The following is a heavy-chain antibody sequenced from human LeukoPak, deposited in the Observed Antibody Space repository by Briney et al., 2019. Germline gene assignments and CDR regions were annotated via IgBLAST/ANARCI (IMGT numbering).Heavy chain of an antibody. V-gene: IGHV3-66*01. D-gene: IGHD3-9*01. CDR1: GFTVSSNF. J-gene: IGHJ4*02. CDR3: ALGLVTDY. CDR2: IYSGGST. Sequence: GGSLRLSCAASGFTVSSNFMSWVRQAPGKGLEWVSVIYSGGSTYYADSVEGRFTISRDNSKNTLYLQMNSLRVEDTAVYYCALGLVTDYWGQGTLVTVSS.